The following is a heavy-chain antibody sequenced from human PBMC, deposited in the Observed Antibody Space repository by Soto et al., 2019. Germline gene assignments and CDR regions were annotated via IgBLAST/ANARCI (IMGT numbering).Heavy chain of an antibody. CDR2: ISYDGSNK. D-gene: IGHD3-3*01. J-gene: IGHJ6*02. CDR1: GFTFSSYA. CDR3: ARGGDFWSGSPPYYYCGMDF. Sequence: QVQLVESGGGVVQPGRSLRLSCAASGFTFSSYAMHWVRQAPGKGLEWVAVISYDGSNKYYADSVKGRFTISRDNSKNTLYLQMKSLRAEDTAVYYCARGGDFWSGSPPYYYCGMDFWGQGTTVTGSS. V-gene: IGHV3-30-3*01.